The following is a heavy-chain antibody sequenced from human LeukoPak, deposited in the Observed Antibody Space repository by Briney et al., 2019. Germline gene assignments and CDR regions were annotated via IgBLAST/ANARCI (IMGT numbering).Heavy chain of an antibody. D-gene: IGHD2-15*01. CDR3: ARGPVVVAATPSYYYGMDV. Sequence: SETLSLTCAVYGGSFSGYYWSWIRQPPGKGLEWIGEINHSGSTNYNPSLKSRVTISVDMSKNQFSLKLGSVTAADTAVYYCARGPVVVAATPSYYYGMDVWGQGTTVTVSS. V-gene: IGHV4-34*01. CDR2: INHSGST. J-gene: IGHJ6*02. CDR1: GGSFSGYY.